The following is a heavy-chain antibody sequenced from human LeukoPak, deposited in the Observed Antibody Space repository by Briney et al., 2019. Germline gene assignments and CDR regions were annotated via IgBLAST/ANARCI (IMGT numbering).Heavy chain of an antibody. D-gene: IGHD3-10*01. CDR2: IYYSGST. Sequence: SETLSLTCTVSGGSISSGTYYSCWIRQPPGKGLEWIGSIYYSGSTYYNPSLKSRVTISVDTSKDQFSLKLTSVTAADTAVYYCVRELSESRGLFDYWGQGTLVTVSS. V-gene: IGHV4-39*02. CDR1: GGSISSGTYY. CDR3: VRELSESRGLFDY. J-gene: IGHJ4*02.